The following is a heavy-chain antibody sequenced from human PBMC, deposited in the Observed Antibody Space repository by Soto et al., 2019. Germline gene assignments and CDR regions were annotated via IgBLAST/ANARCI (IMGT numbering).Heavy chain of an antibody. CDR2: FIPLVGTT. J-gene: IGHJ6*02. CDR3: AAELGFGKLSVV. D-gene: IGHD3-10*01. Sequence: QVQVVQSGVEVRRPGSSVKVSCKASGDTFKNCVISWVRQAPGQGLEWMGGFIPLVGTTDFAQRFQGRLTITTDESTTTAYMELSRLRSEDTATDSCAAELGFGKLSVVWGQGTTVIVSS. V-gene: IGHV1-69*01. CDR1: GDTFKNCV.